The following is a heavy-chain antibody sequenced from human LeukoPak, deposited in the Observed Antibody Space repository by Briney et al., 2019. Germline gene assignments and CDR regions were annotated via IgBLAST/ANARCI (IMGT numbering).Heavy chain of an antibody. CDR1: GFPFSNNV. V-gene: IGHV3-23*01. CDR3: AKTFPYGTTWFGFCDY. D-gene: IGHD3-10*01. Sequence: RAGGSLRLSCAASGFPFSNNVMTWVRQAPGRGLDWLSAISGGGDTYYADSVKGRFTISRDNSKNILYLQMSSLTAEDTAVYYCAKTFPYGTTWFGFCDYWGQGALVTVSS. J-gene: IGHJ4*02. CDR2: ISGGGDT.